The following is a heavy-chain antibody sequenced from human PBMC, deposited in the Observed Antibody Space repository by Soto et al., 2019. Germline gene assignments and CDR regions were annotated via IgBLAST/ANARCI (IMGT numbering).Heavy chain of an antibody. D-gene: IGHD6-19*01. CDR2: IYHSGST. CDR1: GGSISSSNW. CDR3: ARGEVAVAVLDY. J-gene: IGHJ4*02. V-gene: IGHV4-4*02. Sequence: QVQLQESGPGLVKPSGTLSLTCAVSGGSISSSNWWSWVRQPPGKGLEWIGEIYHSGSTNYNPSLKSRVPISVDKSKTQFSRRLSSGTAADPAVYYCARGEVAVAVLDYGGQGPLVTVSS.